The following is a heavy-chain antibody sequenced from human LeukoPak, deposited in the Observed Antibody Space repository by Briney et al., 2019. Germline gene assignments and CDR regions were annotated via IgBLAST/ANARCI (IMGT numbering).Heavy chain of an antibody. CDR1: GFTVSSNY. D-gene: IGHD3-22*01. CDR2: ISSSSSTI. CDR3: VKGAGYYYDSRFDY. J-gene: IGHJ4*02. Sequence: GGSLRLSCAASGFTVSSNYMSWVRQAPGKGLEWVSYISSSSSTIYYADSVKGRFTISRDNAKNCLYLQMNSLRAEDTALYYCVKGAGYYYDSRFDYWGQGTLVTVSS. V-gene: IGHV3-48*01.